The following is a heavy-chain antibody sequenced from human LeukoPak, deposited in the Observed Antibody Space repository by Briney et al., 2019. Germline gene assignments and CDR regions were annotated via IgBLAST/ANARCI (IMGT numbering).Heavy chain of an antibody. J-gene: IGHJ3*02. V-gene: IGHV4-39*01. CDR1: GGSISSSSYF. CDR2: IHYSGSA. CDR3: ARHRGPTDRRAFDI. D-gene: IGHD1-26*01. Sequence: SETLSLTRTVSGGSISSSSYFWGWIRQPPGRGLEWIGSIHYSGSAYYNPSLRSRVTISVDTSKNQLSLKLSSATAADTAVYYCARHRGPTDRRAFDIWGQGTLVSVSS.